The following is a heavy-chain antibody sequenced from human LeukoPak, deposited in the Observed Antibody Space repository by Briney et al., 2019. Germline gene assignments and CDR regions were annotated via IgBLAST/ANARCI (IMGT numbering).Heavy chain of an antibody. D-gene: IGHD3-16*01. J-gene: IGHJ1*01. CDR1: GYTFTGYN. CDR3: ARGGSAEYFQN. V-gene: IGHV1-2*02. Sequence: ASVKVSCKASGYTFTGYNIHWVRQAPGQGLEWMRCINPNRGDTEYAQKFQGRVTMTRDTSITTAYMELSRLTSDDTAVYYCARGGSAEYFQNWGQGTLATVSS. CDR2: INPNRGDT.